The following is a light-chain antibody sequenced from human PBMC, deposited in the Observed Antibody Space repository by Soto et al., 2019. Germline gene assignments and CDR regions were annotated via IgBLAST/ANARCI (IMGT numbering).Light chain of an antibody. Sequence: EIVLTQSPGTLSFSPGERATLSCRASQSVSSSYLAWYQQKPGQAPRLLIYGASSRATGIPDRFSGSGSGTDFTITISILEPEDCAVYYCPQYRSPLLFGGGTNVEIK. CDR3: PQYRSPLL. CDR1: QSVSSSY. V-gene: IGKV3-20*01. J-gene: IGKJ4*01. CDR2: GAS.